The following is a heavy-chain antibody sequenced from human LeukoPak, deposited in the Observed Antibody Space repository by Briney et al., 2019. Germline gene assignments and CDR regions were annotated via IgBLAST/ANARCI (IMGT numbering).Heavy chain of an antibody. CDR2: MNPNSGNT. CDR1: GYTFTSYD. CDR3: ARGEITRVRGVIFRNTKTAFDP. Sequence: GASVKASCKASGYTFTSYDINWVRQATGQGLEWMGWMNPNSGNTGYAQKFQGRVTMTRNTSISTAYMELSSLRSEDTAVYYCARGEITRVRGVIFRNTKTAFDPWGQGTLVTVSS. V-gene: IGHV1-8*01. D-gene: IGHD3-10*01. J-gene: IGHJ5*02.